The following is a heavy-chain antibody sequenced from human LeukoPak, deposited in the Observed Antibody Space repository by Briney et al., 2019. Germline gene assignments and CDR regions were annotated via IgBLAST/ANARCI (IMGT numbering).Heavy chain of an antibody. V-gene: IGHV1-69*05. CDR3: ARFITMVRGVIIRREFDAFDI. Sequence: SVKVSCKASGGTFSSYAISWVRQAPGQGLEWMGGIIPIFGTANYAQKFQGRVTITTDESTSTAYMELSSLRSEDTAVYYCARFITMVRGVIIRREFDAFDIWGQGTMVTVSS. J-gene: IGHJ3*02. CDR1: GGTFSSYA. CDR2: IIPIFGTA. D-gene: IGHD3-10*01.